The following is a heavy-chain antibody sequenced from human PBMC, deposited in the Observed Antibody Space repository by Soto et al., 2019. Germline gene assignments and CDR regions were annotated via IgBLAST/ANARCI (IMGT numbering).Heavy chain of an antibody. CDR1: GFSFSSYS. V-gene: IGHV3-21*01. CDR3: ARGYTGYCSGGTCYWFDP. Sequence: EVQLVESGGGLVKPGGSRRSSGAASGFSFSSYSMNWVRQAPGKGLEWVSSISSSASHINYADSVKGRFTISRDNAKKSLYLQMNSLRAEDTAVYYCARGYTGYCSGGTCYWFDPWGQGTLVTVSS. D-gene: IGHD2-15*01. J-gene: IGHJ5*02. CDR2: ISSSASHI.